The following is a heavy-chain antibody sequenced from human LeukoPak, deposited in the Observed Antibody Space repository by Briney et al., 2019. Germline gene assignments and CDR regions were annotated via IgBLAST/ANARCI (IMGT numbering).Heavy chain of an antibody. V-gene: IGHV4-38-2*02. Sequence: SETLSLTCTVSGFSISGAYFWGWTRQPPGKGLEWIGSIYYSGSTYYNPSLKSRVTISVDTSKNQFSLKLSSVTAADTAVYYCARLPTVTFLDYWGQGTLVTVSS. CDR2: IYYSGST. D-gene: IGHD4-17*01. CDR3: ARLPTVTFLDY. CDR1: GFSISGAYF. J-gene: IGHJ4*02.